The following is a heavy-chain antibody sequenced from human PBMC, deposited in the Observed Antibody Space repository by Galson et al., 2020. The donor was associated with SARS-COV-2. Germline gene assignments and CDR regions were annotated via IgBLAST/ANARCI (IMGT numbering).Heavy chain of an antibody. CDR2: INHSGST. D-gene: IGHD5-18*01. J-gene: IGHJ4*02. CDR3: ARQLWFRGHFDY. CDR1: GGSFSGYY. V-gene: IGHV4-34*01. Sequence: SETLSLTCTVYGGSFSGYYWSWIRQPPGKGLEWIGEINHSGSTNYNPSLKSRVTISVDTSKNQFSLKLSSVTAADTAVYYCARQLWFRGHFDYWGQGTLVTVSS.